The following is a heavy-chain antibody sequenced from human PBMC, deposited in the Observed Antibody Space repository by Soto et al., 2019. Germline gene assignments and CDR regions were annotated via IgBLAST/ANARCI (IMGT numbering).Heavy chain of an antibody. CDR2: IYPGDSDT. V-gene: IGHV5-51*01. Sequence: GESRKISCKGSGYSFTSYWIGWVRQMPGRGLEWMGIIYPGDSDTRYSPSFQGQVTISADKSISTAYLQWSSLKASDTAMYYCARQHNIQFPDYWGQGTLVTVSS. D-gene: IGHD4-4*01. CDR3: ARQHNIQFPDY. CDR1: GYSFTSYW. J-gene: IGHJ4*02.